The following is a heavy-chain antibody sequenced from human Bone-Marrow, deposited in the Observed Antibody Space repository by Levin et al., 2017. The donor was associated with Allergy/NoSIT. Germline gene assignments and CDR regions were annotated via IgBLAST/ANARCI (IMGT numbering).Heavy chain of an antibody. CDR3: ARQKYCSSSICYTRDYYYGMDV. CDR2: VYYSGST. CDR1: GGSISSYY. J-gene: IGHJ6*02. V-gene: IGHV4-59*08. Sequence: SQTLSLTCTVSGGSISSYYWSWIRQPPGKGLEWIGYVYYSGSTNYNPSLKSRVTISVDTSKNQFSLKLSSVTAADTAVYYCARQKYCSSSICYTRDYYYGMDVWGQGTTVTVSS. D-gene: IGHD2-2*02.